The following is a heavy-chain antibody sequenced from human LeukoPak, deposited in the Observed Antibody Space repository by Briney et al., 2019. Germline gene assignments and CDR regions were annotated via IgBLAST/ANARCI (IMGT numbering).Heavy chain of an antibody. D-gene: IGHD6-19*01. V-gene: IGHV3-23*01. J-gene: IGHJ6*02. CDR1: GFTFSSYA. Sequence: PGGSLRLSCAASGFTFSSYAMSWVRQAPGKGLEWVSAISGSGGSTYYADSVKGRFTISRDNSKNTLYLQMNSLRAEDTAVYYCAEEVRSSGWYLRNGMDVWGQGTTVTVSS. CDR3: AEEVRSSGWYLRNGMDV. CDR2: ISGSGGST.